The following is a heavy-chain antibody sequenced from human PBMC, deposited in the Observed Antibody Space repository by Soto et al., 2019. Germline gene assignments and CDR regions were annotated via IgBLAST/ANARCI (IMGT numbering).Heavy chain of an antibody. Sequence: XGSLRLSCSASGFTFSSYEMNWVRQAPGKGLEWVSYISSSGSTIYYADSVKGRFTISRDNAKNSLYLQMNSLRAEDTAVYYCARKNRWLLLYYGMDVWGQGTTVTVSS. CDR2: ISSSGSTI. V-gene: IGHV3-48*03. CDR3: ARKNRWLLLYYGMDV. J-gene: IGHJ6*02. D-gene: IGHD3-22*01. CDR1: GFTFSSYE.